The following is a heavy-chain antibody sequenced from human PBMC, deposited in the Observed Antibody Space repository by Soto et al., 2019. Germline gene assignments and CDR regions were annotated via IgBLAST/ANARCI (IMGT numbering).Heavy chain of an antibody. CDR3: ARTGYSSSSIDY. CDR2: IKQDGSHT. D-gene: IGHD6-6*01. V-gene: IGHV3-7*03. J-gene: IGHJ4*02. CDR1: KFMFSNYW. Sequence: GGSLRLSCAASKFMFSNYWMTWVRQAPGKGLEWVANIKQDGSHTYYLDSVKGRFAISRDNAKNSVYLQMNSLRAEETAVYYSARTGYSSSSIDYWGQGTLVTVSS.